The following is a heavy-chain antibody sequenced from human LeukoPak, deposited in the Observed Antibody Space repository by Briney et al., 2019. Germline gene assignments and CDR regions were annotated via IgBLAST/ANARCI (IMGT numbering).Heavy chain of an antibody. J-gene: IGHJ6*03. CDR3: AKDDVPAFGTGYMDA. CDR2: ISYDGSNK. V-gene: IGHV3-30*04. CDR1: GFTFSSYA. Sequence: GGSLRLSCAASGFTFSSYAMHWVRQAPGKGLEWVAVISYDGSNKYYADSVKGRFTISRDNSKNTLYLQVNSLRAEDTALYYCAKDDVPAFGTGYMDAWGKGTTVIVSS. D-gene: IGHD2-2*01.